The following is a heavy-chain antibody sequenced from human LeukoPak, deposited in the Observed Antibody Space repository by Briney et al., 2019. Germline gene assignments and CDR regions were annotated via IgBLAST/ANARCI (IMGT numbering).Heavy chain of an antibody. Sequence: GGSLRLSCAASEFTVSSNYMSWLRQAPGKGLEWVSVMYAGGSTYYADSVKGRFTISRDSSKSTLYLQMNSLRVEDTAMYYCARSGSGWFDYWGQGTLVTVSS. J-gene: IGHJ4*02. V-gene: IGHV3-53*01. D-gene: IGHD6-19*01. CDR3: ARSGSGWFDY. CDR2: MYAGGST. CDR1: EFTVSSNY.